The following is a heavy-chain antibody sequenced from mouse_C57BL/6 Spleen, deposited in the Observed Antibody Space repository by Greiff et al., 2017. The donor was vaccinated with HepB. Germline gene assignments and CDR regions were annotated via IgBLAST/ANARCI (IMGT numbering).Heavy chain of an antibody. CDR1: GYTFTSYW. V-gene: IGHV1-53*01. CDR2: INPSNGGT. J-gene: IGHJ2*01. CDR3: ARSRVDGYGFDY. D-gene: IGHD2-3*01. Sequence: QVQLQQPGTELVKPGASVKLSCKASGYTFTSYWMHWVKQRPGQGLEWIGYINPSNGGTNYNEKFKSKATLTVDKSSSTAYMQLSSLTSEDSAVYYCARSRVDGYGFDYWGQGTTLTVSS.